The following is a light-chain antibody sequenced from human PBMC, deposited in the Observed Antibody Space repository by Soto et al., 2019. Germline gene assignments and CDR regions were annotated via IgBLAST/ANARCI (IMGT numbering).Light chain of an antibody. Sequence: EIVMTLSPATLSVSPGQRVTLSCRASQSVNTNLAWYQHIRGQAPRLLIYGAATRATGIPARFSGTGSGTEFTLTIGSLQSEDFAVYYCQQYDNWTWTFGQGTKV. CDR2: GAA. CDR3: QQYDNWTWT. CDR1: QSVNTN. J-gene: IGKJ1*01. V-gene: IGKV3-15*01.